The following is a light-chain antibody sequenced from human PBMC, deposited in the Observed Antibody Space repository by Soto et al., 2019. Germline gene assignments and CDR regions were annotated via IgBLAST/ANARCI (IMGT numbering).Light chain of an antibody. CDR1: QGISRS. CDR2: EAS. V-gene: IGKV1-9*01. CDR3: QQLNSYPFT. J-gene: IGKJ5*01. Sequence: IQLTQSTSSLSASVGDRVTITCRASQGISRSLAWYQQKPGKAPNLLIFEASTLQSGVPSRFTGSGSGTDFTLTISGLQPADFATYYCQQLNSYPFTFGQGTRLEIK.